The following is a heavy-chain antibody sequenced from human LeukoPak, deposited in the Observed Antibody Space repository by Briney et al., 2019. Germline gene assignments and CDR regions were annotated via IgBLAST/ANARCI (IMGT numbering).Heavy chain of an antibody. CDR1: GFTFSSYS. CDR3: ARGDSSSWPYYFDY. D-gene: IGHD6-13*01. Sequence: GGSLRLSCAASGFTFSSYSMNWVRQAPGKGLEWVSSISSSSSYIYYADSVKGRFTISRDNAKNSLYLQMNSLGAEDTAVYYCARGDSSSWPYYFDYWGQGTLVTVSS. J-gene: IGHJ4*02. V-gene: IGHV3-21*01. CDR2: ISSSSSYI.